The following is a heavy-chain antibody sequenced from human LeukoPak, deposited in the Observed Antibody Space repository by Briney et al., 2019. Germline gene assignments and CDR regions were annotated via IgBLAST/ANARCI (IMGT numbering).Heavy chain of an antibody. CDR2: ISSSSSYI. CDR1: GFTFSSYS. V-gene: IGHV3-21*01. D-gene: IGHD1-26*01. J-gene: IGHJ3*02. CDR3: ARDIVGAKWNAFDI. Sequence: GGSLRLSCAASGFTFSSYSMNWVRQAPGEGLEWVTSISSSSSYIYYAESVKGRFTISRDNAKNSLYLQMNSLRAEDTAVYYCARDIVGAKWNAFDIWGQGTMVTVSS.